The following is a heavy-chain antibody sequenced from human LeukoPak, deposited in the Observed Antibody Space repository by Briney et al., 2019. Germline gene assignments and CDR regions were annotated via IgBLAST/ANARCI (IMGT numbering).Heavy chain of an antibody. Sequence: PSETLSLTCTVSGGSIRSSYYYWGWIRQPPGKGLEWIGYIYYSGSTNYNPSLKSRVTISVDTSKNLFSLKLSSVTAADTAVYYCARGPSRYYFDSWGQGTLVTVSS. D-gene: IGHD1-14*01. CDR1: GGSIRSSYYY. V-gene: IGHV4-61*05. CDR3: ARGPSRYYFDS. J-gene: IGHJ4*02. CDR2: IYYSGST.